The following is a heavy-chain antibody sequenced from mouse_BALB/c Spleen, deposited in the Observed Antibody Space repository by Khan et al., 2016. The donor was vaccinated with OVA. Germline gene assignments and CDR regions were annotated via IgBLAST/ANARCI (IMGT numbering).Heavy chain of an antibody. J-gene: IGHJ1*01. CDR2: INPSNGIT. D-gene: IGHD2-4*01. CDR3: ARSNMIYWYFDD. Sequence: QVQLQQSGTELVKPGASVKLSCKASVYTFTSYWMHWVKQRPGQGLEWIGEINPSNGITNYNDRFTNKATLTVDKSSSTAYMQLSSLTSEDSTVYYCARSNMIYWYFDDWGAGTTVTVSS. V-gene: IGHV1S81*02. CDR1: VYTFTSYW.